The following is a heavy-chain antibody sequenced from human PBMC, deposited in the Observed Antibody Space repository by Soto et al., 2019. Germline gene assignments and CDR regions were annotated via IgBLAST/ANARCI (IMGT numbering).Heavy chain of an antibody. CDR3: ARDRSPGSGSYYNEDAFDI. CDR2: IYYSGST. V-gene: IGHV4-31*03. CDR1: GVSISSGGYY. Sequence: TSETLSLTCTVSGVSISSGGYYWSWIRQHPGKGLEWIGYIYYSGSTYYNPSLKSRVTISVDTSKNQFSLKLSSVTAADTAVYYCARDRSPGSGSYYNEDAFDIWGQGTMVTVSS. J-gene: IGHJ3*02. D-gene: IGHD3-10*01.